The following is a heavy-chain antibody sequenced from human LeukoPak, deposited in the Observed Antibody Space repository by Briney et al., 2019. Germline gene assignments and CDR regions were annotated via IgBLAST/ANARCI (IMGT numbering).Heavy chain of an antibody. CDR1: GGSISSSSYY. J-gene: IGHJ6*03. Sequence: SETLSLTCTVSGGSISSSSYYWGWIRQPPGKGLEWIGSIYYSGSTYYNPSLKSRVTISVDTSNNQFSLKLSSVTAADTAVYYCARVKTWFGELFWYYYYMDVWGKGTTVTVSS. V-gene: IGHV4-39*07. D-gene: IGHD3-10*01. CDR3: ARVKTWFGELFWYYYYMDV. CDR2: IYYSGST.